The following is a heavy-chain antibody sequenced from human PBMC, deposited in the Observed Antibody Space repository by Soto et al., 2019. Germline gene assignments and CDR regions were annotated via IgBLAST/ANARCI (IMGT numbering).Heavy chain of an antibody. CDR2: IYYSGST. Sequence: TLSLTCTVSGGSISSGDYYWSWIRQPPGKGLEWIGYIYYSGSTYYNPSLKSRVTISVDTSKNQFSLKLSSVTAADTAVYYCARVVGPAAAGKKPHYFDYWGQGTLVTVSS. J-gene: IGHJ4*02. CDR1: GGSISSGDYY. D-gene: IGHD6-13*01. V-gene: IGHV4-30-4*01. CDR3: ARVVGPAAAGKKPHYFDY.